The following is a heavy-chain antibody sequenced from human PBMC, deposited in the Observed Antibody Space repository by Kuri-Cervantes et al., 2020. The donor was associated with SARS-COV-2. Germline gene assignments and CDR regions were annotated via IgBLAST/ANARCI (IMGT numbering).Heavy chain of an antibody. CDR1: GFTFSDHY. J-gene: IGHJ4*02. Sequence: GESLKISCAASGFTFSDHYMDWVRQAPGKGLEWVSSISSSSSYIYYADSVKGRFTISRDNAKNSLYLQTNSLRAEDTAVYYCARDSSSPFDYWGQGTLVTVSS. CDR2: ISSSSSYI. D-gene: IGHD6-6*01. V-gene: IGHV3-21*01. CDR3: ARDSSSPFDY.